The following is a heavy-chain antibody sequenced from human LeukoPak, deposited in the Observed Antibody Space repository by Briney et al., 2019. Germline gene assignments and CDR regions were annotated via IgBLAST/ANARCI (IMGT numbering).Heavy chain of an antibody. D-gene: IGHD3-9*01. V-gene: IGHV1-18*01. CDR3: ARALLRYFDWLIDLFDY. J-gene: IGHJ4*02. CDR2: ISAYNGNT. CDR1: GYTFTSYG. Sequence: ASVKVSCKASGYTFTSYGISWVRQAPGQGLEWMGWISAYNGNTNYAQKLQGRVTMTTGTSTSTAYMELRSLRSDDTAVYYCARALLRYFDWLIDLFDYWGQGTLVTVSS.